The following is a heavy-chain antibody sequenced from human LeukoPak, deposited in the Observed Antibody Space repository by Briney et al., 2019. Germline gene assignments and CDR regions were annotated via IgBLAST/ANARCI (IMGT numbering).Heavy chain of an antibody. D-gene: IGHD6-13*01. CDR1: GGSISSSSYY. V-gene: IGHV4-39*07. J-gene: IGHJ3*02. Sequence: PSETLSLTCTVSGGSISSSSYYWGWICQPPGKGLEWIGSIYYSGSTYYNPSLKSRVTISVDTSKNQFSLKLSSVTAADTAVYYCARDPQEAAAGLTDAFDIWGQGTMVTVSS. CDR2: IYYSGST. CDR3: ARDPQEAAAGLTDAFDI.